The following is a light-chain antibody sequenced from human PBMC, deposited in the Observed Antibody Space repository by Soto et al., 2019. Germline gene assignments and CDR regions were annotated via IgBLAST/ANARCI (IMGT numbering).Light chain of an antibody. J-gene: IGLJ3*02. V-gene: IGLV4-69*01. Sequence: QSVLTQSPSASASLGASVKLTCTLSSGHSSYAIVWHQQQPEKGPRYLMKLNSDGSHSKGAGIPDRFSGSSSGAERYLTISSLQSEDEADYYCQTWGTGIQVFGGGTKLTVL. CDR3: QTWGTGIQV. CDR1: SGHSSYA. CDR2: LNSDGSH.